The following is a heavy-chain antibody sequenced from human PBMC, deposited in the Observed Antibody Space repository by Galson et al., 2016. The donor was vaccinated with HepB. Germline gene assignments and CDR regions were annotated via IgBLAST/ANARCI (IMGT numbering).Heavy chain of an antibody. CDR3: ASQGYGDFEDAFDN. D-gene: IGHD4-17*01. Sequence: SLRLSCAASGFTFSYYWMHWVRQAPGKVLVWVSRINIYGTTTNSADSVKGRFTISRDNAKSTLYLQMHSLRAEDSAVYYCASQGYGDFEDAFDNWGQGSLVTVSS. CDR2: INIYGTTT. CDR1: GFTFSYYW. J-gene: IGHJ4*02. V-gene: IGHV3-74*01.